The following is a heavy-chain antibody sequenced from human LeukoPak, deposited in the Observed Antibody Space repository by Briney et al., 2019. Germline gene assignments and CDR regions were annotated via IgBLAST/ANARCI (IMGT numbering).Heavy chain of an antibody. V-gene: IGHV1-69*13. CDR1: GGTFSSYA. Sequence: SVKVSCKASGGTFSSYAISWVRQAPGQGLEWMGGIIPIFGTANYAQKFQGRVTITADESTSTAYMELSSLRSEDTAVYYCARALTRGGSLPGWGQGTLVTVSS. J-gene: IGHJ4*02. D-gene: IGHD2-15*01. CDR2: IIPIFGTA. CDR3: ARALTRGGSLPG.